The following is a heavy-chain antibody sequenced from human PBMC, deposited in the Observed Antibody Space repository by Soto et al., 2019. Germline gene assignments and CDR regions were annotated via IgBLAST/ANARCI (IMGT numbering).Heavy chain of an antibody. CDR3: ARILKRGGFDP. Sequence: QIHLVQSAAEVKKPGASVKVSCKTSGYTFTAFGLNWIRQAPGQGLEWVGWISTNSGITNYAQSLQGRVTLSTDTSTGTAYLDLRSLRSDDTAVYYCARILKRGGFDPWGLGTQVTVSS. J-gene: IGHJ5*02. CDR1: GYTFTAFG. CDR2: ISTNSGIT. D-gene: IGHD6-25*01. V-gene: IGHV1-18*04.